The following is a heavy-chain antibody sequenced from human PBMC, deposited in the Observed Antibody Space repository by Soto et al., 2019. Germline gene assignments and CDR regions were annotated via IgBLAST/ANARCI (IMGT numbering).Heavy chain of an antibody. Sequence: QVQLQESGPGLVKPSQTLSLTCTVSGGSISSGGYYWSWIRQHPGKGLEWIGYIYYSGSTYYNPSLKSRVTISVDTSKNQFSLKLSSVTAADTAVYYCAKGDYDILTDLGWFDPWGQGTLVTVSS. CDR1: GGSISSGGYY. CDR2: IYYSGST. CDR3: AKGDYDILTDLGWFDP. J-gene: IGHJ5*02. D-gene: IGHD3-9*01. V-gene: IGHV4-31*03.